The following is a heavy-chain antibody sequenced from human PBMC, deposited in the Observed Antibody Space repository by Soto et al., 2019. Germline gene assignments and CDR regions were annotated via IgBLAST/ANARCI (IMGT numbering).Heavy chain of an antibody. J-gene: IGHJ6*02. CDR2: ISFYNGKT. CDR3: ARDLPTMDV. Sequence: QGQLVQSGPEVKKPGASVKVSCKTSGYSFSSFGISWLRRAPGQGPEWMGWISFYNGKTNFAQKFQDRITLTTDTSTTTAYMELRSLRSDDTAVYYCARDLPTMDVWGQGTTVTVSS. CDR1: GYSFSSFG. V-gene: IGHV1-18*01.